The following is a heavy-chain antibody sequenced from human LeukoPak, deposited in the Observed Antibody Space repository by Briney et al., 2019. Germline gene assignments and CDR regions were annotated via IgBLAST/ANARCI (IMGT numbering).Heavy chain of an antibody. CDR2: MNPNSGNT. D-gene: IGHD6-13*01. J-gene: IGHJ4*02. CDR3: FSSSWFSPSG. CDR1: GYTFTSYD. Sequence: GPTVKVSCKASGYTFTSYDINWVRQATGQGLEWMGWMNPNSGNTGYAQKFQGRVTMTRNTSISTAYMELSSLRTEDTAVYYCFSSSWFSPSGWGQGTLVTVSS. V-gene: IGHV1-8*01.